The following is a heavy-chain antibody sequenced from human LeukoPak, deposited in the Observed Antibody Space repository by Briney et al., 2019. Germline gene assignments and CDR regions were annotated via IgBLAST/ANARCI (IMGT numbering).Heavy chain of an antibody. CDR2: INKEGSAR. J-gene: IGHJ6*04. Sequence: GGSLSLSCAASGFTLSDSWMSWVRQAPGKGLEGVAKINKEGSARGYVASVKRRFRISREKARNAVYLRMSRLRPEDTAVYYCATYTHWVTGDVWGEETTVTVSS. V-gene: IGHV3-7*01. D-gene: IGHD3-16*01. CDR3: ATYTHWVTGDV. CDR1: GFTLSDSW.